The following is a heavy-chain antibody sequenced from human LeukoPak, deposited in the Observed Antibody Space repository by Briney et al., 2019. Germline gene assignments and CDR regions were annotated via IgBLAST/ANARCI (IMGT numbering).Heavy chain of an antibody. D-gene: IGHD1-26*01. V-gene: IGHV1-3*01. J-gene: IGHJ4*02. Sequence: ASVKVSCKASGYTFTSYAMHWVRQAPGQRLEWMGWINAGNGNTKYSQKFQGRVTITRDTSASTAYMELSSLRSEDTAVYYCATGPTSSGSYYFYDYWGQGTLVTVSS. CDR2: INAGNGNT. CDR1: GYTFTSYA. CDR3: ATGPTSSGSYYFYDY.